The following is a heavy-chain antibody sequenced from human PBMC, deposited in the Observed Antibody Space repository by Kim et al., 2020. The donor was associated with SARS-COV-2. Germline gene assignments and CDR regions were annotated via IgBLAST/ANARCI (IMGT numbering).Heavy chain of an antibody. J-gene: IGHJ6*02. CDR1: GFTVTNTY. V-gene: IGHV3-66*01. D-gene: IGHD3-10*01. CDR2: LRGGATT. CDR3: ARVTYAGFTYGFNMDV. Sequence: GGSLRLSCAASGFTVTNTYMTWVRQAPGKGLEWVSDLRGGATTYYADSVKGRFTISRDDSENTLSLQMNSLRAEDTAMYYCARVTYAGFTYGFNMDVWGQGITVTISS.